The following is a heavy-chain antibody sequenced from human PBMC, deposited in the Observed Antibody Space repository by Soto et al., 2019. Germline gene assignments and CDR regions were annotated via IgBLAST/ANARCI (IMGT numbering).Heavy chain of an antibody. J-gene: IGHJ6*02. CDR1: GGTFSSYA. CDR2: IIPIFGTA. V-gene: IGHV1-69*12. CDR3: ARHVPAAGYYYGMDV. D-gene: IGHD2-2*01. Sequence: QVQLVQSGAEVKKPGSSVKVSCKASGGTFSSYAISWVRQAPGQGLEWMGGIIPIFGTANYAQKFQGRVTIAADESTGQAYMELSSLRSEDTAVYYCARHVPAAGYYYGMDVWGQGTTVTVSS.